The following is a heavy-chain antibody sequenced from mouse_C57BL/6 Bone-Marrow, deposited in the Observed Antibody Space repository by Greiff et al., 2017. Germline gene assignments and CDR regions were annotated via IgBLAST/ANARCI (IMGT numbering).Heavy chain of an antibody. CDR3: TTRSYDYDGYAMGY. CDR2: IDPENGDT. Sequence: VQLQQSGAELVRPGASVKLSCTASGFNIKDDYMHWVKQRPEQGLEWIGWIDPENGDTENASKFQGKATITAYPSSNTAYLQLSSLTSEDTAVYYCTTRSYDYDGYAMGYWGQGTSVTVSS. J-gene: IGHJ4*01. V-gene: IGHV14-4*01. CDR1: GFNIKDDY. D-gene: IGHD2-4*01.